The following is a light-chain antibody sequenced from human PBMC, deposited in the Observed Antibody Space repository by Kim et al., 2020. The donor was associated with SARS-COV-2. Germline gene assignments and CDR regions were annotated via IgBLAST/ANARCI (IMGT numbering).Light chain of an antibody. V-gene: IGKV4-1*01. CDR3: QQFYSNPPT. Sequence: DIVMTQSPDSLAVSLGERITINCKSSQSVLYRATNKNYLAWYQQKPGQPPKLLFCWASTRESGVPDRFSGSGSGTDFTLTISSLQADDVAVYYCQQFYSNPPTFGQGTRLEIK. J-gene: IGKJ5*01. CDR1: QSVLYRATNKNY. CDR2: WAS.